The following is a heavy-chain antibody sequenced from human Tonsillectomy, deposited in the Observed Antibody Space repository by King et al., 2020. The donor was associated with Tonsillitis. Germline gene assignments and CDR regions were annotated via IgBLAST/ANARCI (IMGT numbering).Heavy chain of an antibody. J-gene: IGHJ4*02. V-gene: IGHV3-30*02. CDR1: GFTFSSYA. CDR2: IRYDGSNK. D-gene: IGHD3-22*01. Sequence: VQLVESGGGVVQPGGSLRLSCAASGFTFSSYAMHWVRQAPGKGLGWVAFIRYDGSNKYYADSVKGRFTISRDNSKNTLYLQMNSLRAEDTAVYYCAKDGTTYYYDSSGYPSVDYWGQGTLVTVSS. CDR3: AKDGTTYYYDSSGYPSVDY.